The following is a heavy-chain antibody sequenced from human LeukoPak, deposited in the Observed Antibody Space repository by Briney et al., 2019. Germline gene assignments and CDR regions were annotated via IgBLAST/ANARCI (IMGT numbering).Heavy chain of an antibody. D-gene: IGHD2-21*01. V-gene: IGHV4-39*01. CDR1: GGSIGTTSYY. CDR3: ARQGPYCDGDCYRDAFNI. CDR2: IHYSGNI. J-gene: IGHJ3*02. Sequence: SETLSLTCTVSGGSIGTTSYYWGWIRQPPGKGLEWIGSIHYSGNIYYNPSLKSRVTISVDTSKNQFFLKLSSVTAADTAMYYCARQGPYCDGDCYRDAFNIWGQGTMVTVSS.